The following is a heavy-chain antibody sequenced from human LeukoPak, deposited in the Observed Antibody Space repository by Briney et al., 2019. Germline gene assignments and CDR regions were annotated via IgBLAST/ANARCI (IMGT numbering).Heavy chain of an antibody. D-gene: IGHD2-21*01. J-gene: IGHJ1*01. CDR1: GFTFSSYA. CDR2: ISGSGGST. CDR3: ATDPEAYCGGDCYPEYFQH. Sequence: PGGSLRLSCAASGFTFSSYAMSWVRQAPGKGLEWVSAISGSGGSTYYADSVKGRFTISRDNSKNTLYLQMNSLRAEDTAVYYCATDPEAYCGGDCYPEYFQHWGQGTPVTVSS. V-gene: IGHV3-23*01.